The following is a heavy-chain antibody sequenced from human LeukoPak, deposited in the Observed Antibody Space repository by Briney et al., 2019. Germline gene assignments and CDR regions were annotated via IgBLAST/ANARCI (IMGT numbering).Heavy chain of an antibody. J-gene: IGHJ4*02. CDR2: INPNSGST. CDR1: GYTFTSYG. CDR3: ARGPRYSPGY. Sequence: ASVKVSCKASGYTFTSYGISWVRQAPGQGLEWMGWINPNSGSTNYAQKFQGRVTMTRDTSISTAYMELSRLRSDDTAVYYCARGPRYSPGYWGQGTLVTVSS. D-gene: IGHD5-18*01. V-gene: IGHV1-2*02.